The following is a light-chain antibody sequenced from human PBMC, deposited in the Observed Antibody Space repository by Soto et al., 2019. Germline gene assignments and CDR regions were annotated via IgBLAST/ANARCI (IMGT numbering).Light chain of an antibody. Sequence: QSALTQPASGSGSPGQSVTISCTGTSGDIGAFNYVSWYQHHPGKAPKLMIYGVANRPSGVSNRFSGSKSGNPASLTISGLQAEDEASYYCSSYTVTTTLVVFGGGTKLTVL. CDR1: SGDIGAFNY. CDR2: GVA. J-gene: IGLJ2*01. V-gene: IGLV2-14*01. CDR3: SSYTVTTTLVV.